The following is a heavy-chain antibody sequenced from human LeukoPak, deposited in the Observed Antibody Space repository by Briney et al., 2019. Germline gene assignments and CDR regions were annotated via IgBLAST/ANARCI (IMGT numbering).Heavy chain of an antibody. D-gene: IGHD3-10*01. CDR1: GFTFSSYA. CDR2: ISGSGGST. V-gene: IGHV3-23*01. Sequence: GGSLRLSCAASGFTFSSYAMSWVRQAPGKGLEWVSAISGSGGSTYYADSVKGRFTISRDNSKNTLYLQMNSLRAEDTAVYYCAKNRHYYGSGSYLDYWGQGTLATVSS. CDR3: AKNRHYYGSGSYLDY. J-gene: IGHJ4*02.